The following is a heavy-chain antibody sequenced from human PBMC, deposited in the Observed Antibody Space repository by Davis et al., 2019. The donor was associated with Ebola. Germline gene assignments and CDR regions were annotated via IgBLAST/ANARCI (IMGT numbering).Heavy chain of an antibody. CDR1: GYTFTSYY. V-gene: IGHV1-46*01. CDR3: ARGPAERITMIVVVSNFDY. CDR2: INPSGGST. D-gene: IGHD3-22*01. J-gene: IGHJ4*02. Sequence: ASVKVSCKASGYTFTSYYMHWVRQAPGQGLEWMGIINPSGGSTSYAQKFQGRVTMTRDTSTSTVYMELSSLRSEDTAVYYCARGPAERITMIVVVSNFDYWGQGTLVTVSS.